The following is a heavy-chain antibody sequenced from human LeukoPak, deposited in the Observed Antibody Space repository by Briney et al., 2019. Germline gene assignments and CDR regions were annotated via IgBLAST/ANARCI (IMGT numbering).Heavy chain of an antibody. D-gene: IGHD2-2*01. Sequence: KPSETLSLTCAVYGGSFSGYYWSWIRQPPGKGLEWIGEINHSGSTNYNPSLKSRVTISVDTSKNQFSLKLSSVTAADTAVYYCAREANRDCSSTSCFFDYWGQGTLVTVSS. J-gene: IGHJ4*02. V-gene: IGHV4-34*01. CDR3: AREANRDCSSTSCFFDY. CDR2: INHSGST. CDR1: GGSFSGYY.